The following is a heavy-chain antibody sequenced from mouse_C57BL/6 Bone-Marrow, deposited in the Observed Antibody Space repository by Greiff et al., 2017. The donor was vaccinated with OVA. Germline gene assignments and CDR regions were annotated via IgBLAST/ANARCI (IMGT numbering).Heavy chain of an antibody. D-gene: IGHD2-2*01. CDR3: ARRVYYGYDRYYAMDY. J-gene: IGHJ4*01. Sequence: QVQLQQPGAELVRPGSSVKLSCKASGYTFTSYWMDWVKQRPGQGLEWIGNIYPSDSETHYNQKFKDKATLTVDKSSSTAYMQLSSLTSEDSAVYFCARRVYYGYDRYYAMDYWGQGTSVTVSS. CDR2: IYPSDSET. V-gene: IGHV1-61*01. CDR1: GYTFTSYW.